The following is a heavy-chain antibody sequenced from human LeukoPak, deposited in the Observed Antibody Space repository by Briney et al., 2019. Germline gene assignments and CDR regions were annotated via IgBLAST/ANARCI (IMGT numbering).Heavy chain of an antibody. CDR2: IRVYNGNT. J-gene: IGHJ4*02. D-gene: IGHD3-16*02. CDR1: GYIFNDYG. CDR3: ARDLGTFGGVIVSGY. Sequence: ASVKVSCKASGYIFNDYGICWVRQAPGQGLEWMGWIRVYNGNTNYAQKFQDRVTMTTDISTGTAYMDLSSLRSDDAAVYYCARDLGTFGGVIVSGYWGQGTLVTVSS. V-gene: IGHV1-18*01.